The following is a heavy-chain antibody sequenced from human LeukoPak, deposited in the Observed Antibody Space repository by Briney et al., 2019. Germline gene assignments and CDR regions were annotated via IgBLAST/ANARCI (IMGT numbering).Heavy chain of an antibody. CDR2: IYYSGST. CDR1: GGSISSYY. Sequence: PSETLSLTCTVSGGSISSYYWSWIRQPPGKGLEWIGYIYYSGSTNYNPSLKSRVTISVDTSKNQFSLKLSSVTAADTAVYYCARVHGEFAPWGQGTLVTVSS. J-gene: IGHJ5*02. D-gene: IGHD3-10*01. V-gene: IGHV4-59*01. CDR3: ARVHGEFAP.